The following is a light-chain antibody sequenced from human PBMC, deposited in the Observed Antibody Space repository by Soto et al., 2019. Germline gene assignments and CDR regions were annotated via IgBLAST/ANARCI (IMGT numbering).Light chain of an antibody. CDR1: SGHSSYA. J-gene: IGLJ3*02. CDR2: VNSDGSH. CDR3: QTWGTGPV. V-gene: IGLV4-69*01. Sequence: QLVLTQSPSASASLEASVKLTCTLSSGHSSYAIAWHQQQPEKGPRYLMKVNSDGSHSKGDGIPDRFSGSSSGAERYLTISSLQSDDEADYYCQTWGTGPVVGGGTKLTVL.